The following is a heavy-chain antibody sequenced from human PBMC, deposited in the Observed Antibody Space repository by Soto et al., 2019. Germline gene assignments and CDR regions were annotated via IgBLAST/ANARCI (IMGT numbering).Heavy chain of an antibody. CDR2: IIPIFGTA. J-gene: IGHJ5*02. CDR1: GGTFSSYA. CDR3: ARTVRYCSRGSGYWFDP. D-gene: IGHD2-15*01. V-gene: IGHV1-69*01. Sequence: QVQLVQSGAEVKKPGSSVKVSCKASGGTFSSYAISWVRQAPGQGLEWMGGIIPIFGTANYAQKFQGRVTITADESTSKAYMELSSLRSEDTAVYYCARTVRYCSRGSGYWFDPWGQGTLVTVSS.